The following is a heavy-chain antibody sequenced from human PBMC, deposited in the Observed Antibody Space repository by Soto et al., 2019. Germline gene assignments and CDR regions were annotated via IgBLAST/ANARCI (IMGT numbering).Heavy chain of an antibody. CDR3: ARERGDGYNSMGHGVAFDI. CDR1: GGTFSSYA. Sequence: QVQLVQSGAEVKKPGSSVKVSCKASGGTFSSYAISWVRQAPGQGLEWMGGIIPIFGTANYAQKFQGRVTITADETTSTAYMELSSLRSEDTAVYYCARERGDGYNSMGHGVAFDIWGQGTMVTVSS. V-gene: IGHV1-69*01. J-gene: IGHJ3*02. D-gene: IGHD5-12*01. CDR2: IIPIFGTA.